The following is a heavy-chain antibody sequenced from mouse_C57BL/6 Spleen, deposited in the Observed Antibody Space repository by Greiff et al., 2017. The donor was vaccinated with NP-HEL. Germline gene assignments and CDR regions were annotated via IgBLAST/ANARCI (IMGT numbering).Heavy chain of an antibody. Sequence: VQLQQPGAELVKPGASVKMSCKASGYTFTSYWITWVKQRPGQGLEWIGDIYPGSGSTNYNEKFKSKATLTVDTSSSTAYMQLSSLTSEASAVYYCARSYYYYGSPFDYWGQGTTLTVSS. J-gene: IGHJ2*01. D-gene: IGHD1-1*01. CDR3: ARSYYYYGSPFDY. V-gene: IGHV1-55*01. CDR1: GYTFTSYW. CDR2: IYPGSGST.